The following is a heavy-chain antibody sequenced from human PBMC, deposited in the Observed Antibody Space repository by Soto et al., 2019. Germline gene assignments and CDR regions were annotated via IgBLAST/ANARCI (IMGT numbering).Heavy chain of an antibody. Sequence: SETLSLTCTVSGGSISNFYWSWIRQPPGKGLEWIGYISYSGNTNYNPSLKSRVSISVDTSKNQLYLNLNLATAPDTAVHYWASAPIVLYQSYFDSWGRVT. V-gene: IGHV4-59*01. D-gene: IGHD2-2*02. CDR3: ASAPIVLYQSYFDS. CDR1: GGSISNFY. J-gene: IGHJ4*02. CDR2: ISYSGNT.